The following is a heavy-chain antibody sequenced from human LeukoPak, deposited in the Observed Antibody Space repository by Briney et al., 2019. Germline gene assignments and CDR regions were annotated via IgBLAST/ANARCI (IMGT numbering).Heavy chain of an antibody. CDR3: ARGGGYCSGGSCPTPDY. V-gene: IGHV3-33*01. CDR2: IWYDGSNK. J-gene: IGHJ4*02. D-gene: IGHD2-15*01. Sequence: QPGRSLRLSCAASGFTFSSYGMHWVRQAPGKGLEWVAVIWYDGSNKYYADSVKGRFTISRDNSKNTLYLQMNSLRAEDTAVYYCARGGGYCSGGSCPTPDYWGQGTLVTVSS. CDR1: GFTFSSYG.